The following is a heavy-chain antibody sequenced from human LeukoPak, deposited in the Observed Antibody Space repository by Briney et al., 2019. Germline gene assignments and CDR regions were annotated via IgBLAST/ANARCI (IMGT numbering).Heavy chain of an antibody. V-gene: IGHV3-7*01. CDR2: IKQDGSEK. CDR3: ARGGALVVVPPVY. Sequence: PGGSLRLSCAASGFTFSSYWMSWVRQAPGKGLEWVANIKQDGSEKYYVDSVKGRFTISRDNAKNSLYLQMNSLRAEDTAVYYCARGGALVVVPPVYWGQGTLVTVSS. J-gene: IGHJ4*02. D-gene: IGHD3-22*01. CDR1: GFTFSSYW.